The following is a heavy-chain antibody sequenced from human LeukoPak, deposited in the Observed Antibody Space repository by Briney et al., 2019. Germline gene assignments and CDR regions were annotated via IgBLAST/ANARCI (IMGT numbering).Heavy chain of an antibody. V-gene: IGHV3-30*03. CDR2: ISYDGSNK. CDR3: ARLVVPAAIAPHYYYYYMDV. J-gene: IGHJ6*03. CDR1: GFTFSSYG. Sequence: GGSLRLSCAASGFTFSSYGMHWVRQAPGKGLEWVAVISYDGSNKYYADSVKGRFTISRDNSKNTLYLQMNSLRAEDTAVYYCARLVVPAAIAPHYYYYYMDVWGKGTTVTVSS. D-gene: IGHD2-2*02.